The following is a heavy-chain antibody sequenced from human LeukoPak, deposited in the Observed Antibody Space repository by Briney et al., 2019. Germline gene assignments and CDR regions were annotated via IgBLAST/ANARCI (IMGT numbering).Heavy chain of an antibody. CDR3: AREKYYYDSSGSHNWFDP. V-gene: IGHV4-59*01. Sequence: SGTLSLTCTVSGGSISSYYWSWIRQPPGKGLEWIGYTYYSGSTNYNPSLKSRVTISVDTSKNQFSLKLSSVTAADTAVYYCAREKYYYDSSGSHNWFDPWGQGTLVTVSS. CDR1: GGSISSYY. J-gene: IGHJ5*02. D-gene: IGHD3-22*01. CDR2: TYYSGST.